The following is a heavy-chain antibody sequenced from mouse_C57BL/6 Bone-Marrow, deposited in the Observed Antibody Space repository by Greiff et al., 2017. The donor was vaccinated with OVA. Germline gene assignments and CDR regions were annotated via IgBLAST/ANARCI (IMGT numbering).Heavy chain of an antibody. CDR3: ARRGDYYGRNYFDY. D-gene: IGHD1-1*01. CDR2: ISSGGSYT. J-gene: IGHJ2*01. V-gene: IGHV5-6*02. CDR1: GFTFSSYG. Sequence: EVKLVASGGDLVKPGGSLKLSCAASGFTFSSYGMSWVRQTPDKRLEWVATISSGGSYTYYPDSVKGRFTISRDNAKNTLNLQMSSLKSEDTAMYYCARRGDYYGRNYFDYWGQGTTLTVSS.